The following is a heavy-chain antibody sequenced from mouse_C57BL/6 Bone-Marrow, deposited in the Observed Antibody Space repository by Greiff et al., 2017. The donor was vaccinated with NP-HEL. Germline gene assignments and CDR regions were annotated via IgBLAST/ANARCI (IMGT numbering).Heavy chain of an antibody. CDR1: GYTFTSYW. Sequence: VQLQQPGAELVRPGTSVKLSCKASGYTFTSYWMHWVKQRPGQGLEWIGVIDPSDSYTNYNQKFKGKATLTVDTSSSTAYMQLSSLTSEDSAVYYCAYYGNFDYWGQGTTLTVSS. D-gene: IGHD2-1*01. CDR3: AYYGNFDY. V-gene: IGHV1-59*01. CDR2: IDPSDSYT. J-gene: IGHJ2*01.